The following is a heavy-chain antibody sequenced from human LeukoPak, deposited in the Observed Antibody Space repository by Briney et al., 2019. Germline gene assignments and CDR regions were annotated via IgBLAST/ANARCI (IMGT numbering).Heavy chain of an antibody. J-gene: IGHJ5*02. CDR3: AREGGPTLIAVAGTRTRWFDP. Sequence: KASETLSLTCAVYGGSFSGYYWSWIRQPPGKGLEWIGEINHSGSTNYNPSLKSRVTISVDTSKNQFSLKLSSVTAADTAVYYCAREGGPTLIAVAGTRTRWFDPWGQGTLVTVSS. CDR2: INHSGST. CDR1: GGSFSGYY. V-gene: IGHV4-34*01. D-gene: IGHD6-19*01.